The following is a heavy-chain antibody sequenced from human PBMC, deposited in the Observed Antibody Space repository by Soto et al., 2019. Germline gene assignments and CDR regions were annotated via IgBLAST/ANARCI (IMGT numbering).Heavy chain of an antibody. D-gene: IGHD2-2*01. V-gene: IGHV4-59*01. CDR1: GGSISSYY. CDR3: ARETRPNYCSSTSCYAGVGMDV. CDR2: NYYSGST. Sequence: PSETLSLTCTVSGGSISSYYWSWIRQPPGKGLEWIGYNYYSGSTNYNPSLKSRVTISVDTSKNQFSLKLSSVTAADTAVYYCARETRPNYCSSTSCYAGVGMDVWGQGTTVTVSS. J-gene: IGHJ6*02.